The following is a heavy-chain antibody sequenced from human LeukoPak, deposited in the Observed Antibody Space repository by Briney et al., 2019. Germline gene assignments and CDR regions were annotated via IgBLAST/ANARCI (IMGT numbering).Heavy chain of an antibody. CDR1: CGSISSYY. J-gene: IGHJ4*02. CDR2: IYYSGST. Sequence: PSETLSLTCTVSCGSISSYYWSWIRQPPGKGLEWNGYIYYSGSTDYNPSLKSRVTMSVDTSKNQFSLRLSSVTAADTAVYYCATLQSSGYDYSDYWGQGILVTVSS. CDR3: ATLQSSGYDYSDY. D-gene: IGHD3-22*01. V-gene: IGHV4-59*08.